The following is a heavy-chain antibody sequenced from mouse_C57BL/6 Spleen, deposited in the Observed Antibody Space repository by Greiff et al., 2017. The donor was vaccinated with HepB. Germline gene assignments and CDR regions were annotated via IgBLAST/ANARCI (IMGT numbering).Heavy chain of an antibody. CDR2: IYPGSGST. Sequence: QVQLQQPGAELVKPGASVKMSCKASGYTFTSYWITWVKQRPGQGLEWIGDIYPGSGSTNYNEKFKSKATLTVDTSSSTAYMQLSSLTSEDSAVYYCARDYDYDQGYYYAMDYWGQGTSVTVSS. CDR3: ARDYDYDQGYYYAMDY. V-gene: IGHV1-55*01. CDR1: GYTFTSYW. J-gene: IGHJ4*01. D-gene: IGHD2-4*01.